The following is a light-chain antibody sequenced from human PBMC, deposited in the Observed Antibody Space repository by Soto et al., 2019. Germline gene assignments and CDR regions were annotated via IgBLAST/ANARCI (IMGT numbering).Light chain of an antibody. Sequence: QSALTQPRSVSGSPGQSVTLSCTGTSSDVGGYDFVSWYQQYPGKAPKLIIYDVTKRTSGVPDRFSGSKSGNSASLTISGLQAEDEADYYCQSYDSSLSGHVVFGGGTKLTVL. V-gene: IGLV2-11*01. CDR1: SSDVGGYDF. CDR2: DVT. J-gene: IGLJ2*01. CDR3: QSYDSSLSGHVV.